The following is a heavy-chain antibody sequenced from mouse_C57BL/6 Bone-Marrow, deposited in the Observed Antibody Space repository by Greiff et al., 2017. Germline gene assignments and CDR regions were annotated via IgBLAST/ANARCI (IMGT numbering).Heavy chain of an antibody. D-gene: IGHD4-1*02. CDR2: IYPGGGYT. CDR3: ARSNGDVDFDD. Sequence: VQLQQSGAELVRPGTSVKMSCKASGYTFTNYWIGWAKQRPGHGLEWIGDIYPGGGYTNYNEKFKGKDTLTADKCSSTAYMQFSSLTSEDSAIYYWARSNGDVDFDDWGQGTTLTVSS. V-gene: IGHV1-63*01. J-gene: IGHJ2*01. CDR1: GYTFTNYW.